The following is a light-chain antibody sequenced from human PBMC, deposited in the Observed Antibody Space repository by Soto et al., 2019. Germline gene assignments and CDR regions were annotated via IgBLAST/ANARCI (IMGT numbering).Light chain of an antibody. CDR3: SSYTSSSSWV. CDR1: SSDVGAYNY. V-gene: IGLV2-14*01. Sequence: QSVLTQPASVSGSPGQSITISCTGTSSDVGAYNYVSWYQQHSGKAPKLIINEVTNRPSGVSNRFSASKSGNTASLTIFGLQAEDEADYYCSSYTSSSSWVFGGGTKLTVL. CDR2: EVT. J-gene: IGLJ3*02.